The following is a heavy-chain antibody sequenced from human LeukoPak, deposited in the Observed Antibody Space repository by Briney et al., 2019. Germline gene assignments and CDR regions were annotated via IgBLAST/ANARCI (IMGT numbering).Heavy chain of an antibody. CDR2: SSSSSYI. D-gene: IGHD6-13*01. V-gene: IGHV3-21*01. CDR3: ARDSRSGYSSSWYGDDY. J-gene: IGHJ4*02. CDR1: GFTFSSYS. Sequence: GGSLRLSCAASGFTFSSYSMNWVRQAPGKGLEWVSSSSSSSYIYYADSVKGRFTISRDNAKNSLYLQMNSLRAEDTAVYYCARDSRSGYSSSWYGDDYWGQGTLVTVSS.